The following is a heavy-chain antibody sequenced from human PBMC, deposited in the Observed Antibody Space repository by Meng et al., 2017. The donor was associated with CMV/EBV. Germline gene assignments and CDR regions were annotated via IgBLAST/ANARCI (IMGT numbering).Heavy chain of an antibody. CDR3: VRDNNWGPDY. V-gene: IGHV1-2*02. D-gene: IGHD1-1*01. CDR2: IYPNSGGT. Sequence: QVQLVQPGAEVKGPGASVKVSCQTSGYRFSDHYMHWVRQAPGQGLEWMGWIYPNSGGTHYAQKFQDRVSMTRDMSISTVYMELRRLTSDDTAVYYCVRDNNWGPDYWGQGTLVTVSS. J-gene: IGHJ4*02. CDR1: GYRFSDHY.